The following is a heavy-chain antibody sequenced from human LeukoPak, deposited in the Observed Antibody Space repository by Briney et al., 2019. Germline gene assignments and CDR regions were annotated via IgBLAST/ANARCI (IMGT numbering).Heavy chain of an antibody. CDR3: ARHSSYYGNFDY. J-gene: IGHJ4*02. CDR1: GGSISSSSYY. V-gene: IGHV4-39*01. Sequence: SETLSLTCTVSGGSISSSSYYWGWIRQPPGKGLEWIGSIYHSGSSYYNPSLKSRVTISVDTSENQFSLKLSSVTAADTAAYYCARHSSYYGNFDYWGQGTLVTVSS. D-gene: IGHD3-10*01. CDR2: IYHSGSS.